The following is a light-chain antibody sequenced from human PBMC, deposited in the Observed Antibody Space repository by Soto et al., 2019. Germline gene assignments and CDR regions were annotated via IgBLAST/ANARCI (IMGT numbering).Light chain of an antibody. CDR2: DDS. V-gene: IGLV2-11*01. CDR3: CSYAGSSYV. CDR1: SSDVGGYNY. J-gene: IGLJ1*01. Sequence: QSALPQPRSVSGSPGQSVTISCTGSSSDVGGYNYVSWYQQHLDKAPKLMIYDDSKRPSGVPGRFSGSKSGNTASLTISGLQAEDEADYYCCSYAGSSYVFGTGTKLTVL.